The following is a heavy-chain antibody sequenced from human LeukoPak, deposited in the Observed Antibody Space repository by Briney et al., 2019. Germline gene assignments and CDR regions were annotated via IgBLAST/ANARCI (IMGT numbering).Heavy chain of an antibody. D-gene: IGHD6-19*01. CDR3: ARLSGVAVAGSGFDY. Sequence: SETLSLTCNVSGASINSNYWSWIRQPPGKGLEWIGYIYYSGSTNYNPSLKSRVTISVDTSKNQFSLKLSSVTAADTAVYYCARLSGVAVAGSGFDYWGQGTLVTVSS. CDR1: GASINSNY. V-gene: IGHV4-59*01. J-gene: IGHJ4*02. CDR2: IYYSGST.